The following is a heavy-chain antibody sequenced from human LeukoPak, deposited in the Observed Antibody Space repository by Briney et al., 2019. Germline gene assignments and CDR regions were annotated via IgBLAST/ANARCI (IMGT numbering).Heavy chain of an antibody. CDR1: GSTFDDYA. CDR2: ISWNSGSI. CDR3: ALTGFGWDYFDY. D-gene: IGHD3-10*01. V-gene: IGHV3-9*01. Sequence: GGSLRLSCAASGSTFDDYALHWVRQAPGKGLEWVSGISWNSGSIGYADSVKGRFTISRDNAKNSLYLQMNSLRAEDTALYYCALTGFGWDYFDYWGQGTLVTVSS. J-gene: IGHJ4*02.